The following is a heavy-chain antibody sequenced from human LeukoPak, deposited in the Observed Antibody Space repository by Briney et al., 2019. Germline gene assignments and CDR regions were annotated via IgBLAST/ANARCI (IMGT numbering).Heavy chain of an antibody. J-gene: IGHJ6*03. D-gene: IGHD2-15*01. CDR1: GGSISSSNYY. CDR3: ASFYCSGGSCYQYFSYYYMDV. Sequence: SETLSLTCTVSGGSISSSNYYWGWIRQPPGKGLEWIGNIYHSGSTYYNPSLKSRVSISIDTSKNQFSLKLSSVTAADTAVYYCASFYCSGGSCYQYFSYYYMDVWGKGTTVTISS. V-gene: IGHV4-39*07. CDR2: IYHSGST.